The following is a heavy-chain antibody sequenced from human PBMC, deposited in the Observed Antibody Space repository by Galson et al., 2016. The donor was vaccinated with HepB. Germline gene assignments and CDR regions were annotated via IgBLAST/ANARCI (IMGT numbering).Heavy chain of an antibody. CDR2: VYHSGTT. CDR1: GGSIGNQY. Sequence: SETLSLTCTVSGGSIGNQYWSWIRQSPGKGLEWIGYVYHSGTTNYNPSLESRVTMSVDTSTNQIFLNLRSVTAADTAVYYCARDKGVAVAVRGFEYWGQGTLVTVSS. J-gene: IGHJ4*02. V-gene: IGHV4-59*11. CDR3: ARDKGVAVAVRGFEY. D-gene: IGHD6-19*01.